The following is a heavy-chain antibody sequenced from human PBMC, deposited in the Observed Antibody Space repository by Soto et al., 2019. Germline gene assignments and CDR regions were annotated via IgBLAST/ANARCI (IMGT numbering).Heavy chain of an antibody. CDR2: ISAYNGNT. J-gene: IGHJ6*02. V-gene: IGHV1-18*01. CDR3: AREGYYYDSSGYYSLYYGMDV. CDR1: GYNFNNYG. Sequence: ASVKVSCKASGYNFNNYGVNCLRQAPGHGLEWMGWISAYNGNTNYAQKLQGRVTMTTDTSTSTAYMELRSLRSDDTAVYYCAREGYYYDSSGYYSLYYGMDVWGQGTTVTVSS. D-gene: IGHD3-22*01.